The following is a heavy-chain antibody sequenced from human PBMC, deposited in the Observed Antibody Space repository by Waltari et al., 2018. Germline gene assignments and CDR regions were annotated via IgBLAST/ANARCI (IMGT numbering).Heavy chain of an antibody. CDR1: GASISHLS. Sequence: QVHLQESGPGLVKPSDTLSLTCRVSGASISHLSWSWIRLSAAHGLEWVGRIYTTGTPNYSPSLTSRVTMSIDTSKNLLSLNLRSVTAADTGTYYCARMKNNRESAASWYPPSFDSWGQGIHVTVSS. J-gene: IGHJ5*01. CDR2: IYTTGTP. CDR3: ARMKNNRESAASWYPPSFDS. V-gene: IGHV4-4*07. D-gene: IGHD6-13*01.